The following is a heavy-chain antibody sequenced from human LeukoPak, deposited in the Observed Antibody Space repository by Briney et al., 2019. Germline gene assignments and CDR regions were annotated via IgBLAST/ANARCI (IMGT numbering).Heavy chain of an antibody. CDR2: IYYSGST. CDR1: GGSISSSSYY. Sequence: ASETLSLTCTVSGGSISSSSYYWGWIRQPPGKGLEWIGSIYYSGSTYYNPSLKSRVTISVDTSKNQFSLKLSSVTAADTAVYYCARHNRDGWSGYYFDYWGQGTLVTVSS. CDR3: ARHNRDGWSGYYFDY. V-gene: IGHV4-39*01. J-gene: IGHJ4*02. D-gene: IGHD6-19*01.